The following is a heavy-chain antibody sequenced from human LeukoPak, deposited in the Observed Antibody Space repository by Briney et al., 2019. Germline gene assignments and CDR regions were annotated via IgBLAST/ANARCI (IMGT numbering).Heavy chain of an antibody. CDR3: ATDGGYCSGGSCSNFDY. V-gene: IGHV1-24*01. Sequence: GASVKVSCKVSGYTLTELSMHWVRQAPGKGLEWMGDFDPEDGETIYAQKFQGRVTMTEDTSTDTAYMELSSLRSEDTAVYYCATDGGYCSGGSCSNFDYWGQGTLVTVSS. CDR1: GYTLTELS. J-gene: IGHJ4*02. D-gene: IGHD2-15*01. CDR2: FDPEDGET.